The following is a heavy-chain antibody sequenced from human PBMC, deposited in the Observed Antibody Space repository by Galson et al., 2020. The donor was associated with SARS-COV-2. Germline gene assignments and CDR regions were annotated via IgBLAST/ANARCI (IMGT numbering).Heavy chain of an antibody. CDR1: GGTFSSYA. J-gene: IGHJ4*02. CDR3: ARERGYSGYGATYYFDY. CDR2: IIPIFGTA. D-gene: IGHD5-12*01. Sequence: SVKVSCKASGGTFSSYAISWVRQAPGQGLEWMGGIIPIFGTANYAQKFQGRVTITADESMSTAYMELSSLRSEDTAVYYCARERGYSGYGATYYFDYWGQGTLVTVSS. V-gene: IGHV1-69*13.